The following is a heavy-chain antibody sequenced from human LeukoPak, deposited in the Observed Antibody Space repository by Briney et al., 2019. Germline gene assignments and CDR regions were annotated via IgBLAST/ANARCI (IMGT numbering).Heavy chain of an antibody. CDR1: GGSFSGYY. CDR2: INHSGST. J-gene: IGHJ4*02. V-gene: IGHV4-34*01. Sequence: SETLSLTCAVYGGSFSGYYWSWIRRPPGKGLEWIGEINHSGSTNYNPSLKSRVTISVDTSKNQFSVKLNSVTAADTALYYCARAPHLYGSGSYSYYFDYWGQGTLVNVYS. CDR3: ARAPHLYGSGSYSYYFDY. D-gene: IGHD3-10*01.